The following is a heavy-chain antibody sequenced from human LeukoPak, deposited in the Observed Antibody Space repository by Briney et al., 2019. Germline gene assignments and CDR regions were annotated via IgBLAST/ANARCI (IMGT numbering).Heavy chain of an antibody. J-gene: IGHJ3*02. Sequence: GRSLRLSCAASGLTFSSYAMHWVRQAPGKGLEWVAVISYDGSNKYYADSVKGRFTISRHNSKNTLYLQMNSLRAEDTAVYYCARADSHMGDAFDIWGQGTMVTVSS. CDR3: ARADSHMGDAFDI. CDR2: ISYDGSNK. D-gene: IGHD1-26*01. V-gene: IGHV3-30*14. CDR1: GLTFSSYA.